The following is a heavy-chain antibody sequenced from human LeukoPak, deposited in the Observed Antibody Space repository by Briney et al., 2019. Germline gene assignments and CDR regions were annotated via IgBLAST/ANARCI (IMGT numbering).Heavy chain of an antibody. Sequence: SETLSLTCTVSGGSISSGGYYWRWIRQHPGKGLEWIGYIYYSGSTYYNPSLKSRVTISVDTSKNQFSLKLSSVTAADTAVYYCAKGSSDFWSGYYLNWFDPWGQGTLVTVSS. V-gene: IGHV4-31*03. CDR1: GGSISSGGYY. CDR2: IYYSGST. D-gene: IGHD3-3*01. CDR3: AKGSSDFWSGYYLNWFDP. J-gene: IGHJ5*02.